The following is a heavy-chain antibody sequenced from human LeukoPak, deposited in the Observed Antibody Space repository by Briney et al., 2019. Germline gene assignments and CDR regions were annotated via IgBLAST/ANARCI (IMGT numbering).Heavy chain of an antibody. D-gene: IGHD6-19*01. Sequence: PGGSLRLSCAASGFTFSSYSMNWVRQAPGKGLEWVSYISSSSSTIYYADSVKGRFTISRDNAKNSLYLQMNSLRAEDTAVYYCARDTYTSGWYAGWNYWGQGTLVTVSS. CDR1: GFTFSSYS. CDR3: ARDTYTSGWYAGWNY. J-gene: IGHJ4*02. CDR2: ISSSSSTI. V-gene: IGHV3-48*01.